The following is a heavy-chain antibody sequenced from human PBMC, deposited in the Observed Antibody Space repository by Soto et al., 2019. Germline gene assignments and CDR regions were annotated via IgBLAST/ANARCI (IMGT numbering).Heavy chain of an antibody. CDR2: ISAYTGNT. J-gene: IGHJ4*02. D-gene: IGHD6-6*01. Sequence: QVQLVQSEAEVKKPGASVKVSCKASGYTFTNYAFSRVRQAPGQGLEWMGWISAYTGNTNYPPQLQGRVTMTTDTSTRTAYMELRSLRSADTAVYYCARALAAACPFDCWCQGTLVTVSS. CDR1: GYTFTNYA. V-gene: IGHV1-18*01. CDR3: ARALAAACPFDC.